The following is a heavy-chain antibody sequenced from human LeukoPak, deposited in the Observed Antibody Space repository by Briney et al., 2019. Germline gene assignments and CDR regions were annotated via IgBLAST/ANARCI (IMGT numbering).Heavy chain of an antibody. Sequence: GSLRLSCAASGFTFSSYWMSWIRQPPGKGLEWIGYIYYSGSTNYNPSLKSRVTISVDTSKNQFSLKLSSVTAADTAVYYCARGRRYYDSSGPLFDYWGQGTLVTVSS. V-gene: IGHV4-59*01. D-gene: IGHD3-22*01. CDR1: GFTFSSYW. CDR2: IYYSGST. CDR3: ARGRRYYDSSGPLFDY. J-gene: IGHJ4*02.